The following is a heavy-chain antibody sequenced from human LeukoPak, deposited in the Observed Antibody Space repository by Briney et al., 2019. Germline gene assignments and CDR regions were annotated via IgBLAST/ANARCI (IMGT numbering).Heavy chain of an antibody. J-gene: IGHJ5*02. CDR3: ARSLAVGQTGYNWFDP. CDR1: GGSISIYY. CDR2: IYYSGST. V-gene: IGHV4-59*08. D-gene: IGHD3-9*01. Sequence: SETLSLTCSVSGGSISIYYWTWIRQPPGKGLEWIGSIYYSGSTNYNPSLKSRVTISVDTSKNQFSLKLSSVTAADTAVYYCARSLAVGQTGYNWFDPWGQGTLVTVSS.